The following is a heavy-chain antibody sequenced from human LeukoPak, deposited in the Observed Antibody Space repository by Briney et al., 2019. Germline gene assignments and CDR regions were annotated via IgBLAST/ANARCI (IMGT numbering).Heavy chain of an antibody. J-gene: IGHJ4*02. Sequence: GASVKVSCKASGYTFTSYGISWVRQAPGQGLEWMGWISAYNGNTNYAQKLQGRVTMTTDTSTSTAYMELRSLRSDDTAVYYCASTIMGSYYGRGYFDYWGQGTLVTVSS. D-gene: IGHD1-26*01. CDR3: ASTIMGSYYGRGYFDY. CDR2: ISAYNGNT. V-gene: IGHV1-18*01. CDR1: GYTFTSYG.